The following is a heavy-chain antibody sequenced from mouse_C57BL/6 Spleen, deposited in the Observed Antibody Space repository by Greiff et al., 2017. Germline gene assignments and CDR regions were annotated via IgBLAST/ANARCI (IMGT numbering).Heavy chain of an antibody. Sequence: DVMLVESGGGLVQPKGSLKLSCAASGFTFNTYAMHWVRPAPGKGLEWVARIRSKSSNYATYYADSVKDRFTISRDDSQSMLYLQMNNLKTEDTAMYYCVRELDGYLYYAMDYWGQGTSVTVSS. CDR2: IRSKSSNYAT. V-gene: IGHV10-3*01. CDR3: VRELDGYLYYAMDY. J-gene: IGHJ4*01. D-gene: IGHD1-1*01. CDR1: GFTFNTYA.